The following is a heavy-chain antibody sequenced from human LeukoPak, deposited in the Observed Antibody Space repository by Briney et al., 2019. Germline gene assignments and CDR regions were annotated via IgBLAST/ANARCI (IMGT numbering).Heavy chain of an antibody. V-gene: IGHV3-74*01. D-gene: IGHD1-26*01. CDR1: GFTFSSNW. Sequence: GGSLRLSCAASGFTFSSNWMYWVRQAPGKGLVWVPYISSDGSSTNYADSVKGRFTISRDNAKNTLYVQMNSLRADDTAVYYCARGRPGNYFDYWGQGTLVTVSS. CDR3: ARGRPGNYFDY. J-gene: IGHJ4*02. CDR2: ISSDGSST.